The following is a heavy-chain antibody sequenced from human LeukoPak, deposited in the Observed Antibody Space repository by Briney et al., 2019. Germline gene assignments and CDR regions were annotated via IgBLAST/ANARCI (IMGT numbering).Heavy chain of an antibody. V-gene: IGHV3-33*08. CDR3: AREDGDYGFDY. J-gene: IGHJ4*02. D-gene: IGHD4-17*01. CDR1: GFTFSDYY. CDR2: IWYDGSNK. Sequence: PGGCLRLSCAASGFTFSDYYLSWIRQAPGKGLEWEAVIWYDGSNKYYADSVKGRFTISRDNSKNTLYLQMNSLRAEDTAVYYCAREDGDYGFDYWGQGTLVTASS.